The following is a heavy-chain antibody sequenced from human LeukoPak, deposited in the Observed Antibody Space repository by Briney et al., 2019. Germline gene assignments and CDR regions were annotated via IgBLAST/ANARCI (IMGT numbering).Heavy chain of an antibody. J-gene: IGHJ4*02. V-gene: IGHV1-2*02. D-gene: IGHD3-10*01. CDR2: INPNSGGT. CDR1: GYTFTGYY. Sequence: ASLKVSCKASGYTFTGYYMHWVRQAPGQGLEWMGWINPNSGGTNYAPKVQGRVTMTRDTSISPAYMELSRLRSDDTAVYYCARGPQRFGEPPEAFDYWGQGTLVTVSS. CDR3: ARGPQRFGEPPEAFDY.